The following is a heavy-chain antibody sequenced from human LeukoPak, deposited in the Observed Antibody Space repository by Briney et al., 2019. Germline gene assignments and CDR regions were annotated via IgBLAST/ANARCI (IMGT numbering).Heavy chain of an antibody. J-gene: IGHJ4*02. CDR3: ARHSWRDSSGYYYGPEYYFDY. D-gene: IGHD3-22*01. V-gene: IGHV4-59*08. CDR2: IYYSGST. Sequence: SETLSLTCTVSGGSIGSYYWSWIRQPPGKGLEWIGYIYYSGSTNYNPSLKSRVTISVDTSKNQFSLKLSSVTAADTAVYYCARHSWRDSSGYYYGPEYYFDYWGQGTLVTVSS. CDR1: GGSIGSYY.